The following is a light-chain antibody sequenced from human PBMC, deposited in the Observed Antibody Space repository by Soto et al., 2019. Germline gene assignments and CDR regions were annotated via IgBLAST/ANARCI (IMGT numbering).Light chain of an antibody. CDR1: QSVGSN. CDR3: QQYGSSPLT. J-gene: IGKJ4*01. V-gene: IGKV3-20*01. CDR2: GAS. Sequence: EKVMTQSPATLSVSPGERATLSFSASQSVGSNLAWYQQKPGQAPRLLIYGASSRATGIPDRFSGSGSGTDFTLTISRLEPEDFAVYYCQQYGSSPLTFGGGTKVDIK.